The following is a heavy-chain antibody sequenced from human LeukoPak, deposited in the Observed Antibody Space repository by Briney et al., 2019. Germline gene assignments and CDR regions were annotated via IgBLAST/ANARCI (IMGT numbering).Heavy chain of an antibody. J-gene: IGHJ3*02. CDR2: ISGSGGST. D-gene: IGHD3-10*01. CDR1: GFTFSSYG. V-gene: IGHV3-23*01. CDR3: AKVPFMVRGVKDAFDI. Sequence: GGTLRLSCAASGFTFSSYGMSWVRQAPGKGLEWVSAISGSGGSTYYADSVKGRFTISRDNSKNTLYLQMNSLRAEDTAVYYCAKVPFMVRGVKDAFDIWGQGTMVTVSS.